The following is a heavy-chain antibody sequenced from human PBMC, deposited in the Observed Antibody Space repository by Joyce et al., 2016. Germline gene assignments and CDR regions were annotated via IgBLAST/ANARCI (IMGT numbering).Heavy chain of an antibody. J-gene: IGHJ4*02. Sequence: EVQLVESGGGLVQPGGSLRLSCAASGFTFSSYNMNWVRQAPGKGREWVSYISSSSSTIYYADSVKGRFTISRDNARNSLYLQMNSLRAEDTAVYYCARGDYLFPYYFDYWGQGTLVTVSS. CDR1: GFTFSSYN. V-gene: IGHV3-48*04. D-gene: IGHD4-17*01. CDR2: ISSSSSTI. CDR3: ARGDYLFPYYFDY.